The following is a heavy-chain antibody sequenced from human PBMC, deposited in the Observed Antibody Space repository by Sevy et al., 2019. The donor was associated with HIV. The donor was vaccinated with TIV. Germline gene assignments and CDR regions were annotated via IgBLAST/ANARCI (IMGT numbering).Heavy chain of an antibody. CDR1: GFTFSGYA. D-gene: IGHD3-16*01. Sequence: EGSLRLSCAASGFTFSGYAMHWVRQAPGKGLEWVGLVSYDGNTKYYADSVKGRFTISRDNSENTLYLQMDSLRTEDTAVYFWAREGRYYDYVWGGQGALVTVSS. V-gene: IGHV3-30*04. CDR3: AREGRYYDYVW. J-gene: IGHJ4*01. CDR2: VSYDGNTK.